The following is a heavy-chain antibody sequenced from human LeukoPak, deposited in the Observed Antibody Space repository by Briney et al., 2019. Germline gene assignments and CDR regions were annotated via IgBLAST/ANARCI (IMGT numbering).Heavy chain of an antibody. CDR1: GGSISSSSYY. CDR2: IYYGGTT. J-gene: IGHJ6*02. D-gene: IGHD2-2*01. V-gene: IGHV4-39*07. Sequence: PSETLSHTCTVSGGSISSSSYYWGWIRQPPGKGLEWIGSIYYGGTTYYNPSLKSRVTISVDTSKNQFSLKVSSVTAADTAVYYCARDAGHQLSRRDYYAMDVWGQGTTVTVSS. CDR3: ARDAGHQLSRRDYYAMDV.